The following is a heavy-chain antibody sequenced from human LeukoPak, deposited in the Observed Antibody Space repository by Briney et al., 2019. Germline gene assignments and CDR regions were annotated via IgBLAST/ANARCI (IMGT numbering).Heavy chain of an antibody. V-gene: IGHV1-8*01. J-gene: IGHJ5*02. D-gene: IGHD3-10*01. Sequence: ASWKVSGKTSDYTFTIYDIHGGRQATGQGLKWRGGMNPNSGNTGYAQKFQGRVTMTRNTSISTAYMELSSLRSEDTAVYYCAREGGAYGSGYSNWFDPWGQGTLVTVSS. CDR1: DYTFTIYD. CDR2: MNPNSGNT. CDR3: AREGGAYGSGYSNWFDP.